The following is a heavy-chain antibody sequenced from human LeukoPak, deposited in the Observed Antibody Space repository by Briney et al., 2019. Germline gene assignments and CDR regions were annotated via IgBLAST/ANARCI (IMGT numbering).Heavy chain of an antibody. CDR1: GGSISSSSYY. CDR2: IYYSGST. V-gene: IGHV4-39*07. CDR3: ARVLLRRHKLLYLYYGMDV. D-gene: IGHD2-15*01. Sequence: SETLSLTCTVSGGSISSSSYYWGWIRQPPGKGLEWIGSIYYSGSTYYNPSLKSRVTISVDTSKNQFSLKLSSVTAADTAVYYCARVLLRRHKLLYLYYGMDVWGQGTTVTVSS. J-gene: IGHJ6*02.